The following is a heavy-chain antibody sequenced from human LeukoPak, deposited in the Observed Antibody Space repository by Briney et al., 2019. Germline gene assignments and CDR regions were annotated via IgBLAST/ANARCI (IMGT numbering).Heavy chain of an antibody. CDR1: GFTVSSDY. CDR2: IYSGGST. J-gene: IGHJ6*02. CDR3: ARDLAVAGTGYYYYYGMDV. Sequence: GGSLRLSCAASGFTVSSDYMSWVRQAPGKGLEWVSVIYSGGSTYYADSVKGRFTISRDNSKNTLYLQMNSLRGEDTAVYYCARDLAVAGTGYYYYYGMDVWGQGTTVTVSS. D-gene: IGHD6-19*01. V-gene: IGHV3-53*01.